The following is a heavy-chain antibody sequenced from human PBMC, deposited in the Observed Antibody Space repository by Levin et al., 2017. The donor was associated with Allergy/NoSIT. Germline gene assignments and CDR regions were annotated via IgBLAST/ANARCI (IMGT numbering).Heavy chain of an antibody. D-gene: IGHD3-10*01. CDR3: ARTSYSGSFRVGYFDF. CDR2: INWNGGTT. Sequence: GESLKISCAASGFTFDDYGMTWVRQAPGKGLEWVSIINWNGGTTGYADSVKGRFTISRDNAKNSLYLQMNSLRAEDTALYYCARTSYSGSFRVGYFDFWGHGTLVTVSS. J-gene: IGHJ4*03. CDR1: GFTFDDYG. V-gene: IGHV3-20*04.